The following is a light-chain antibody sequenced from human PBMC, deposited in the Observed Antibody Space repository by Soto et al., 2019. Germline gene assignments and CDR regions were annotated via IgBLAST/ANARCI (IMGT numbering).Light chain of an antibody. V-gene: IGLV1-40*01. CDR2: GNS. CDR1: SSNIGAGYD. J-gene: IGLJ1*01. CDR3: QSYDSSLVV. Sequence: QSVLTQPPSVSGAPGQRVTISCTGSSSNIGAGYDVHWYQQLPGTAPKLLIYGNSNRPSGVPDRFSGSKSGTSASLAITGLQAEDEADYYCQSYDSSLVVFGTGTKVPVL.